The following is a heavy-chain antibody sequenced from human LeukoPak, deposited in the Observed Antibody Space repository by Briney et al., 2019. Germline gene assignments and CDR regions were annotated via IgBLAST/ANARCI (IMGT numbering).Heavy chain of an antibody. CDR1: GGSISSSSYY. CDR3: ASGIRDGYNLEGFLFDY. Sequence: PSETLSLTCTVSGGSISSSSYYWGWIRQPPGKGLEWIGSIYYSGSTYYNPSLKSRVTISVDTSKNQFSLKLSSVTAADTAVYYCASGIRDGYNLEGFLFDYWGQGTLVTVSS. D-gene: IGHD5-24*01. J-gene: IGHJ4*02. V-gene: IGHV4-39*07. CDR2: IYYSGST.